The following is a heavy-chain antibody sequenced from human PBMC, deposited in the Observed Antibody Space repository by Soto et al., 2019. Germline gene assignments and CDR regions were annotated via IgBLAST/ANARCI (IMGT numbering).Heavy chain of an antibody. D-gene: IGHD6-13*01. CDR1: GFTFNNYG. CDR3: AKDQGIAASHGID. V-gene: IGHV3-30*18. CDR2: ISNDGSDK. J-gene: IGHJ3*01. Sequence: QVQLVESGGGVVQPGRSLRLSCAASGFTFNNYGMHWVRQAPGKGLEWVAVISNDGSDKYYADSVKRRLTISRDNSKNTVYLQMNSLRAEDTAVYYCAKDQGIAASHGIDWGQGTMVTVSS.